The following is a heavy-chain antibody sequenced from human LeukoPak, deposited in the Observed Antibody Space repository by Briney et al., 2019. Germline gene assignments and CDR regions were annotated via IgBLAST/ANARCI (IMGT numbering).Heavy chain of an antibody. J-gene: IGHJ5*02. CDR3: ARHGGTFDP. D-gene: IGHD3-16*01. CDR1: GDSISSSSSY. CDR2: INHSGNT. V-gene: IGHV4-61*05. Sequence: PSETLSLTCTISGDSISSSSSYWGWIRQTPGKGLEWIGFINHSGNTNYNPSLKSRVTLSVDTSKSQFSLRLSSVTAADTAVYYCARHGGTFDPWGQGTLVTVSS.